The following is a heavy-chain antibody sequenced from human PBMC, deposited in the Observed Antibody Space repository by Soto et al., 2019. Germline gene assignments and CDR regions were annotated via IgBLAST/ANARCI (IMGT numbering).Heavy chain of an antibody. J-gene: IGHJ4*02. CDR3: AKSPLGYCSGGSCYPPHYFDY. D-gene: IGHD2-15*01. Sequence: EVQLLDSGGGLVQPGGSLRLSCAASGFTFSNYAMSWVRQAPGKGLVWVSGVGGSGDSTYYADSVKGRFTISRDNSKDTLYLQMNSLRAEDTAVYYCAKSPLGYCSGGSCYPPHYFDYWGQGTLVTVSS. V-gene: IGHV3-23*01. CDR2: VGGSGDST. CDR1: GFTFSNYA.